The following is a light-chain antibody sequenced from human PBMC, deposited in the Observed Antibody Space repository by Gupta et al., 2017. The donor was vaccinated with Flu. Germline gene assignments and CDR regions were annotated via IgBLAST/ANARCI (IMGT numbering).Light chain of an antibody. Sequence: ALTHLRPPTGSPSESLTIPWNGTVNDIGGYNYVSWYRQHPGKGPKLMIYDVIKRTSGVPDRFSGSKSGHAASLTISGLRVEDEADYYCCSYAGSYTFTLFGGGTKVTVL. CDR3: CSYAGSYTFTL. V-gene: IGLV2-11*01. CDR1: VNDIGGYNY. CDR2: DVI. J-gene: IGLJ3*02.